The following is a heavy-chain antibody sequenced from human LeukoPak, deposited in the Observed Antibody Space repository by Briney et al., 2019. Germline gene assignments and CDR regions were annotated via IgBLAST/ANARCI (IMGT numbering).Heavy chain of an antibody. Sequence: GGSLRLSCAASGFTFSRYWLTWVRQAPGKGLEWVANIREDGSEKYYVDSVKGRFTISRDNAKNSLYLQMNTLRAEDTAVYYCASGYSYGRGLLWGQGTLVTVSS. V-gene: IGHV3-7*01. CDR3: ASGYSYGRGLL. J-gene: IGHJ4*02. CDR1: GFTFSRYW. CDR2: IREDGSEK. D-gene: IGHD5-18*01.